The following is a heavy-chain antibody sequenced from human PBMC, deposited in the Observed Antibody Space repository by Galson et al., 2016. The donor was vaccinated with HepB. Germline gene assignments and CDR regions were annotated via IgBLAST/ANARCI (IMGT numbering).Heavy chain of an antibody. CDR1: GYDFTNYW. D-gene: IGHD3-22*01. J-gene: IGHJ6*02. CDR3: ATPTPYASSSYFRTDDFGRDV. V-gene: IGHV5-10-1*01. CDR2: IDPSDSYT. Sequence: SGAEVKKPGESLRISCQGSGYDFTNYWLTWVRQMPGKGLEWVGRIDPSDSYTNYSPSFQGHVTISVDKSIGTAYLQWSSLKASDTAMYYWATPTPYASSSYFRTDDFGRDVWGQGTTVTVSS.